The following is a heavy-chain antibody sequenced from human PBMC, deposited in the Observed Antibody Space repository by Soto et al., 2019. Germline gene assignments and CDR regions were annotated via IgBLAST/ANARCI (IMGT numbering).Heavy chain of an antibody. CDR1: GFTFSSYS. D-gene: IGHD3-22*01. Sequence: EVQLVESGGGLVKPGGSLRLSCAASGFTFSSYSMNWVRQAPGKGLEWVSSISSSSSYIYYADSVKGRFTISRDNAKNSLYLQMNSLRAEDTAVYYCARDRYYDSSGYPDVHYYYGMDVWGQGTTVTVSS. CDR2: ISSSSSYI. CDR3: ARDRYYDSSGYPDVHYYYGMDV. J-gene: IGHJ6*02. V-gene: IGHV3-21*01.